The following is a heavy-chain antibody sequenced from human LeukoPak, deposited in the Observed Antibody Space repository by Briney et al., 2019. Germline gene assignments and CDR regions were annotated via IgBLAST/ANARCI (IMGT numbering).Heavy chain of an antibody. V-gene: IGHV3-30-3*01. D-gene: IGHD2-2*01. CDR3: STGAYCSSTSCHEYFQH. Sequence: GGSLRLSCAASGFTFSSYAMHWVRQAPGKGLEWVAVISYDGSNKYYADSVKGRFTISRDNSKNTLYLQMNSLRAKDTAVYYCSTGAYCSSTSCHEYFQHWGQGTLVTVSS. CDR2: ISYDGSNK. J-gene: IGHJ1*01. CDR1: GFTFSSYA.